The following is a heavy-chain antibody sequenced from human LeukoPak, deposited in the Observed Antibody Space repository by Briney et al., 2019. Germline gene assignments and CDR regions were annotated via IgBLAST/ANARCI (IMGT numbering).Heavy chain of an antibody. Sequence: GASVKVSCKASGYAFTSYYIHWVRQAPGQGLEWMGVISPGAGSTSYTPKFQGRVTMTRDTSTSTVYMDLSSLRSEDTAVYYCARLRGGDYWGQGTLVTVSS. CDR1: GYAFTSYY. D-gene: IGHD3-16*01. V-gene: IGHV1-46*01. CDR2: ISPGAGST. J-gene: IGHJ4*02. CDR3: ARLRGGDY.